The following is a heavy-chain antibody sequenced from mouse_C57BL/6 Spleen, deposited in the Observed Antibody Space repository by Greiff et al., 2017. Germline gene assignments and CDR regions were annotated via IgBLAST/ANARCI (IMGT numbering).Heavy chain of an antibody. CDR2: INPNNGGT. CDR1: GYTFTDYN. J-gene: IGHJ2*01. D-gene: IGHD1-1*01. Sequence: EVQLQESGPELVKPGASVKMSCKASGYTFTDYNMHWVKQSHGKSLEWIGHINPNNGGTSYNQTFKGKAPLTANKSSSTAYMELRSLTSEDSTVYSCAPHYYGSSYDYWGQGTTLTVSS. V-gene: IGHV1-22*01. CDR3: APHYYGSSYDY.